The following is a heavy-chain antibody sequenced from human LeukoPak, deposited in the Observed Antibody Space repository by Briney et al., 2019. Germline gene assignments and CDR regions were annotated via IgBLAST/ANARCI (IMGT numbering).Heavy chain of an antibody. J-gene: IGHJ5*02. V-gene: IGHV3-7*01. D-gene: IGHD3-16*01. Sequence: PGGSLRLFCVASGFTFSRNWMSWVRQAPGKGLEGVGNIQPDGSEQFPVDSVKGRFTISRDNARNSLFLQMNSLRVEDTAVYYCASQSFARFDPWGQGTLVTVSS. CDR1: GFTFSRNW. CDR2: IQPDGSEQ. CDR3: ASQSFARFDP.